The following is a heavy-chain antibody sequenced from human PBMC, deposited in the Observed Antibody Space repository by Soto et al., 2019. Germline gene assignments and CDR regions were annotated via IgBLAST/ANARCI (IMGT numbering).Heavy chain of an antibody. CDR2: ISNDGADI. CDR3: AKGPHIVVVTATAEYFQH. CDR1: GFTFGSHS. D-gene: IGHD2-21*02. J-gene: IGHJ1*01. Sequence: GGSLRLSCAASGFTFGSHSMTWVRQAPGKGLEWVSAISNDGADIFDADSVKGRFTISRDNSKNTLFLQMNSLRAEDTAVYYCAKGPHIVVVTATAEYFQHWGQGTLVTVSS. V-gene: IGHV3-23*01.